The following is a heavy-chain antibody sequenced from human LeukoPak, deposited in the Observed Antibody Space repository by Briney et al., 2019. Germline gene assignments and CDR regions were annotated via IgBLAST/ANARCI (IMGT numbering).Heavy chain of an antibody. D-gene: IGHD3-10*01. V-gene: IGHV3-74*03. CDR3: ARSPNYKGYFDY. CDR1: GFTFSNFW. CDR2: INSDGSST. Sequence: GGSLRLSCAASGFTFSNFWMHWVRQAPGKGLVWVSRINSDGSSTTYADSVKGRFTISRDNAKNSLYLQMNSLRAEDTAVYYCARSPNYKGYFDYWGQGTLVTVSS. J-gene: IGHJ4*02.